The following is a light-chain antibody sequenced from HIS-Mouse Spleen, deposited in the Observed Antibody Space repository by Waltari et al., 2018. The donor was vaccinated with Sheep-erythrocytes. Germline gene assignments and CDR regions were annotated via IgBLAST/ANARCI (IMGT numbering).Light chain of an antibody. CDR1: KLGDKY. J-gene: IGLJ2*01. CDR3: QAWYSSTVV. V-gene: IGLV3-1*01. CDR2: QDS. Sequence: SYELTQPPSVSVSPGQTASITCSGEKLGDKYACWYQQKPGQSPVLVIYQDSKRPSGIPGRFSGSYTGNTDTLTLSGTQAMDEADYYCQAWYSSTVVFGGGTKLAVL.